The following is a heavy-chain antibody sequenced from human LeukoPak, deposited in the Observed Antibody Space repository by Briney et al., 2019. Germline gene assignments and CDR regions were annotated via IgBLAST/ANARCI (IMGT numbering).Heavy chain of an antibody. Sequence: SETLSLTCAVSGYSLSSGYYWGWIRQPPGEGLEWIGSIYHSGSTYYNPSLKRRVTKSVDTSKNQFSLKLSSVAAADTAVYYCARRRSSWSYFDYWGQGTPVTVSS. CDR2: IYHSGST. J-gene: IGHJ4*02. CDR3: ARRRSSWSYFDY. V-gene: IGHV4-38-2*01. CDR1: GYSLSSGYY. D-gene: IGHD6-13*01.